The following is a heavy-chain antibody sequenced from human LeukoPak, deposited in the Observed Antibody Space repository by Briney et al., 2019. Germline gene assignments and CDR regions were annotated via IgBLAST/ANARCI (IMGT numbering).Heavy chain of an antibody. V-gene: IGHV3-48*03. J-gene: IGHJ4*02. CDR1: VFTFSSYE. D-gene: IGHD5-18*01. Sequence: PGGSLRLSCAASVFTFSSYEMNSVRQAPGKGREWVSYISSSGNTIYHADSVKGRFTISRDNSKNTVYLQMNSLRAEDTAVYYCANDLGWIQLNLGRGQGTLVTVSS. CDR2: ISSSGNTI. CDR3: ANDLGWIQLNLG.